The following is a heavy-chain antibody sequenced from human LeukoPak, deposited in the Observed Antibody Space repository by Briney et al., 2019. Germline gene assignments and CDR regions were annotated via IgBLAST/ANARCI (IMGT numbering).Heavy chain of an antibody. CDR1: DGSISTYY. D-gene: IGHD2-2*01. Sequence: SETLSLTCTVSDGSISTYYWSWIRQSAGKGLEWIGRIYTSGNTNYNPSLKSRVTISVDKSKNQFSLKLSSVTAADTAVYYCPRGGGCSSTTCYEFDSWGQGTLVTVSS. J-gene: IGHJ4*02. V-gene: IGHV4-4*07. CDR2: IYTSGNT. CDR3: PRGGGCSSTTCYEFDS.